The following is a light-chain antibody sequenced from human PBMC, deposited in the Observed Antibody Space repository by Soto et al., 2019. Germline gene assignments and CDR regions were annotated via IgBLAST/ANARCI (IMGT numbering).Light chain of an antibody. J-gene: IGLJ1*01. CDR1: SSNIGAGYD. V-gene: IGLV1-40*01. CDR3: QSYDSSLSGAYV. CDR2: GNS. Sequence: QSVLTQPPSVSGAPGQRVTISCNGSSSNIGAGYDVHWYQQLPGTAPKLLIYGNSNRPSGVPDRFSGSKSGTSASLAITGLQAEDEADYYCQSYDSSLSGAYVFGTGTQLTVL.